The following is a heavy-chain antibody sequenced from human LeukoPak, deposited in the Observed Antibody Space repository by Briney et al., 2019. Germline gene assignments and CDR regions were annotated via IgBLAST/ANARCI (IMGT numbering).Heavy chain of an antibody. Sequence: GSSVKVSCKASGGTFSSYAISWVRQAPGQGLEWMGGIIPIFGTANYAQKFQGRVTITADESTSTAYMGLSSLRSEDTAVYYCARGRSWVATTLFDYWGQGTLVTVSS. CDR1: GGTFSSYA. J-gene: IGHJ4*02. V-gene: IGHV1-69*01. CDR2: IIPIFGTA. CDR3: ARGRSWVATTLFDY. D-gene: IGHD5-12*01.